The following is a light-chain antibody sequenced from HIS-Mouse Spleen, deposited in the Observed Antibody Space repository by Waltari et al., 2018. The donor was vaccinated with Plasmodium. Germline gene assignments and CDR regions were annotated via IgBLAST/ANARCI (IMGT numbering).Light chain of an antibody. CDR2: GAS. Sequence: EIVLTQSPVTLSLSPGERATLSCRASQSVSVSYLAWYQQKPGQAPRLLILGASSRATGIPDRFSGSGSGTDFTLTISRLEPEDFAVYYCQQYGSSPITFGQGTRLEIK. J-gene: IGKJ5*01. CDR1: QSVSVSY. V-gene: IGKV3-20*01. CDR3: QQYGSSPIT.